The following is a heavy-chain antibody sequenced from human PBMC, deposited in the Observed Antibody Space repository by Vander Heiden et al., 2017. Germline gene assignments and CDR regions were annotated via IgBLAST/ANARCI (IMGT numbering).Heavy chain of an antibody. D-gene: IGHD5-18*01. Sequence: EVRLVASAGGVVPPGGSLQLTCASAGFTFRGSAMRWVRQASGRGLAWVGHIRSKANKSATAYAASVRGRFTISRDDSKDTTYLQMNGLKTEDTTVYYCLAGRTDLIQLWNDYWGQGTLVTVSS. V-gene: IGHV3-73*02. CDR1: GFTFRGSA. J-gene: IGHJ4*02. CDR3: LAGRTDLIQLWNDY. CDR2: IRSKANKSAT.